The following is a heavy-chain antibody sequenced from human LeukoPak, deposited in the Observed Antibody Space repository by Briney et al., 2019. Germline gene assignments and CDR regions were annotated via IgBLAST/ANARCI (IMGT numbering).Heavy chain of an antibody. CDR2: ISGSGGST. D-gene: IGHD2-15*01. CDR1: GFTFSSYS. V-gene: IGHV3-23*01. Sequence: AGGSLRLSCAASGFTFSSYSMNWVRQAPGKGLEWVSAISGSGGSTYYADSVKGRFTISRDNSKNTLYLQMNSLRAEDTAVYYCAKEGARYCSGGSCYTNDYWGQGTLVTVSS. CDR3: AKEGARYCSGGSCYTNDY. J-gene: IGHJ4*02.